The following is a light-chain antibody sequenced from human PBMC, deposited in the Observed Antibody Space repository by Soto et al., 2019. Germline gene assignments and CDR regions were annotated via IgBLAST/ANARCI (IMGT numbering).Light chain of an antibody. CDR2: AAS. Sequence: DIVLTQSPGTLSLSPGERATLSCRASETVNNNFLGWYQQKPGQAPRLLIFAASRRATGIPDRFSGSGSGTDFTLTISRLEPEEFGVYYCQQYGSSPPYTFGQGTKLEIK. V-gene: IGKV3-20*01. CDR1: ETVNNNF. CDR3: QQYGSSPPYT. J-gene: IGKJ2*01.